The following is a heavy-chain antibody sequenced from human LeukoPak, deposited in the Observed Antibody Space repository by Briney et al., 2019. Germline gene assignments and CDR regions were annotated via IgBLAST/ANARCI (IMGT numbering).Heavy chain of an antibody. D-gene: IGHD6-19*01. J-gene: IGHJ4*02. V-gene: IGHV3-23*01. CDR1: GFTFSTFA. CDR2: ISGWGRDT. CDR3: AKNGDYSGWRLTFES. Sequence: VGSLRLSCAASGFTFSTFAMSWVRQAPGKGLEWVSGISGWGRDTFYTDSVKGRFIISRDNSKNTLYLQMNSLRAEDTAVYYCAKNGDYSGWRLTFESWGQGTPVTVSS.